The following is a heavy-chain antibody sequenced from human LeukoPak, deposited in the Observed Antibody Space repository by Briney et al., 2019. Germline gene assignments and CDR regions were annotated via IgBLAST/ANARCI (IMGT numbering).Heavy chain of an antibody. D-gene: IGHD2-8*01. V-gene: IGHV4-61*02. CDR3: ARGATGVAGGYYYYYMDV. Sequence: PSETLSLTCTVSGGSISSGSYYWSWIRQPAGKGLEWIGRIYTSGSTNYNPSLKSRVTISVDTSKNQFSLKLSSVTAADTAVYYCARGATGVAGGYYYYYMDVWGKGTTVTISS. J-gene: IGHJ6*03. CDR1: GGSISSGSYY. CDR2: IYTSGST.